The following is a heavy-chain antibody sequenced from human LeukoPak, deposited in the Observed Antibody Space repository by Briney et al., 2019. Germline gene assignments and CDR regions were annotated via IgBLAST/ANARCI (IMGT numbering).Heavy chain of an antibody. J-gene: IGHJ4*02. CDR2: IYYSGST. CDR1: GGSTSSGDYY. V-gene: IGHV4-30-4*01. Sequence: SQTLSLTCTVSGGSTSSGDYYWSWIRQPPGKGLEWIGYIYYSGSTYYNPSLKSRVTISVDTSKNQFSLKLSSVTTADTAVYYCARGNQRGDYLDYWGQGTLVTVSS. D-gene: IGHD4-17*01. CDR3: ARGNQRGDYLDY.